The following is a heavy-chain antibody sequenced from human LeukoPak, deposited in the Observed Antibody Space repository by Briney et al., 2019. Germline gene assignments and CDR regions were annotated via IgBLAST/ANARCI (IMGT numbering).Heavy chain of an antibody. D-gene: IGHD2-2*01. J-gene: IGHJ4*02. V-gene: IGHV3-33*01. Sequence: SGGSLRLSCAASGFTFSSYGMHWVRQAPGKGLEWVAVIWYDGSNKYYADSVKGRFTISRDNSKNTLYLQMNSLRAEDTAVYYCARVGYQNYFDYWGQGTLVTVSS. CDR1: GFTFSSYG. CDR3: ARVGYQNYFDY. CDR2: IWYDGSNK.